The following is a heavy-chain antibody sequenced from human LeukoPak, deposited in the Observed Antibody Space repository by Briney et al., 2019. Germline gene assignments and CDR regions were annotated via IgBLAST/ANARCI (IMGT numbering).Heavy chain of an antibody. CDR1: GFSFNSYA. CDR3: ARRGYNYGYDY. CDR2: ISSNGGGT. Sequence: GGSLRLSCAASGFSFNSYAMSWVRQAPGKGLEYVSAISSNGGGTFYADSVKGRFTISRDNSKNTLYLHMGSLRADDMALYYCARRGYNYGYDYWGQGTLVTVSS. J-gene: IGHJ4*02. D-gene: IGHD5-18*01. V-gene: IGHV3-64*02.